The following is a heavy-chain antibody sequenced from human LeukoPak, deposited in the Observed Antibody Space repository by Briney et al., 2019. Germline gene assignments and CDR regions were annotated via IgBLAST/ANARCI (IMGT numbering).Heavy chain of an antibody. CDR3: ARMIPDDAFDI. CDR2: ISWNSGSI. D-gene: IGHD3-16*01. CDR1: GFTFSSYA. V-gene: IGHV3-9*01. J-gene: IGHJ3*02. Sequence: GGSLRLSCAASGFTFSSYAMSWVRQAPGKGLEWVSGISWNSGSIGYADSVKGRFTISRDNAKNSLYLQMNSLRAEDTALYYCARMIPDDAFDIWGQGTMVTVSS.